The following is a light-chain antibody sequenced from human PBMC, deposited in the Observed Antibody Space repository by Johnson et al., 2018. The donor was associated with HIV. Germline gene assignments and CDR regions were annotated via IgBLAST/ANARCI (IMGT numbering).Light chain of an antibody. CDR3: GTWNNSLSANYV. J-gene: IGLJ1*01. CDR2: DNH. CDR1: SSNIGNNY. Sequence: QLVLTQPPSVSAAPGQKVTISCSGSSSNIGNNYVSWYQQLPGTAPKLLIYDNHKRPSGIPDRVSGSKSGTSATLGITGLQTGDEADYYCGTWNNSLSANYVFGTGTKVTVL. V-gene: IGLV1-51*01.